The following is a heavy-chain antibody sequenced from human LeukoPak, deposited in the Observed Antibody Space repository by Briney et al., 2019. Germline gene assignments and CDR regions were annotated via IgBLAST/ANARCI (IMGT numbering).Heavy chain of an antibody. D-gene: IGHD3-16*02. CDR2: INPNSGGT. CDR3: ARDQIDDYAWGSYRPTYYFDY. V-gene: IGHV1-2*02. Sequence: GASVKVSCKASGYTFTGYYMHWVRQAPGQGLEWMGWINPNSGGTNYAQKFQGRVTMTRDTSTSTAYMELSRLRSDDTAVYYCARDQIDDYAWGSYRPTYYFDYWGQGTLVTVSS. J-gene: IGHJ4*02. CDR1: GYTFTGYY.